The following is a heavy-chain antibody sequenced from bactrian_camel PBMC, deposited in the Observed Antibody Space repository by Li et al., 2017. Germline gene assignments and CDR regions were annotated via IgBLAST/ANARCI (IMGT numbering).Heavy chain of an antibody. J-gene: IGHJ6*01. D-gene: IGHD3*01. V-gene: IGHV3S57*01. Sequence: HVQLVESGGGSVQAGGSLRLSCASRGFEYTSYSAYCMGWFRQAPGKERERVATIDSAGTTTYSDSVKGRFTISKDSPKKTLYLEMNSLKPEDTATYYCAADGTWGCGLTKKDFATWGQGTQVTVS. CDR1: GFEYTSYSAYC. CDR3: AADGTWGCGLTKKDFAT. CDR2: IDSAGTT.